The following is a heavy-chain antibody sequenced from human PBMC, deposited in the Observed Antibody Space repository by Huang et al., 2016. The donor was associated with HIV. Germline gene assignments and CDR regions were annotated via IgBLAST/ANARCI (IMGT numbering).Heavy chain of an antibody. CDR3: ARQGVGDFVVEPTGLGAFDI. V-gene: IGHV5-51*01. CDR2: SDSVDSET. CDR1: GYTFNGYW. Sequence: EVQLVQSGAVVKKPGESLKISCKGSGYTFNGYWIGWVRQMPGKGLAWMGISDSVDSETTNSPSFQGKVTISAEKSISTAYLQGSGLKASDTAMYYCARQGVGDFVVEPTGLGAFDIWGQGTMVTVSS. J-gene: IGHJ3*02. D-gene: IGHD2-2*01.